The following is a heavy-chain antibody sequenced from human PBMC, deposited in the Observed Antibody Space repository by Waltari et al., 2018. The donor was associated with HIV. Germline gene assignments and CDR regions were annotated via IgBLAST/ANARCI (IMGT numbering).Heavy chain of an antibody. CDR2: MNPNSGNT. D-gene: IGHD3-3*02. CDR3: AGVITHFWSGLYYYYGKDV. V-gene: IGHV1-8*01. CDR1: GYTFTSYD. Sequence: QVQLVQSGAEVKKPGASVKVSCKASGYTFTSYDINWVRQATGQGLEWMGWMNPNSGNTGYAQKFQGRVTITRNTSISTAYMELSSLRSEDTAVYYCAGVITHFWSGLYYYYGKDVWGQGTTVTVSS. J-gene: IGHJ6*02.